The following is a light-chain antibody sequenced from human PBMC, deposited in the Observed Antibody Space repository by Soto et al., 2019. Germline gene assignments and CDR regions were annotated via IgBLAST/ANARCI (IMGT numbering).Light chain of an antibody. V-gene: IGKV1-5*03. CDR3: QQSFT. CDR1: QSISSW. CDR2: KAS. J-gene: IGKJ3*01. Sequence: DIQMTQSPSTLSASVGDRVTITCRASQSISSWLAWYQQKPGKAPKLLIYKASSLESGVPSRFSGSGSGTEFTLTISSLQPDDFANYYCQQSFTFGPGTKVDSK.